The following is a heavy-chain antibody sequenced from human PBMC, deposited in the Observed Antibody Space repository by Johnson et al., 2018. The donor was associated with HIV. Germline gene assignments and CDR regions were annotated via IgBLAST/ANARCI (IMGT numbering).Heavy chain of an antibody. CDR3: ARDRGSSLLDAFDI. D-gene: IGHD6-13*01. CDR1: GFTFSSYA. CDR2: IKQDGSEK. J-gene: IGHJ3*02. V-gene: IGHV3-7*03. Sequence: MLLVESGGGVVQPGRSLRLSCAASGFTFSSYAMHWVRQAPGKGLEWVANIKQDGSEKYYVDSVKGRFTISRDNAKNSLYLQMNSLRAEDTALYYCARDRGSSLLDAFDIWGQGTMVTVSS.